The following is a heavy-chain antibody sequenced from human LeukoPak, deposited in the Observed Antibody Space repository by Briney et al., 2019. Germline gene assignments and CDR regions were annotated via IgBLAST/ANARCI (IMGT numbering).Heavy chain of an antibody. J-gene: IGHJ4*02. V-gene: IGHV1-69*13. CDR2: IIPIFGTA. D-gene: IGHD6-6*01. Sequence: ASVKVSCKASGGTFSSYAISWVRQAPGQGLEWMGGIIPIFGTANYAQKFQGRVTITADESTSTAYMELSSLRSEDTAVYYCARGSTIAARPYYFDYWGQGTLVTVSS. CDR1: GGTFSSYA. CDR3: ARGSTIAARPYYFDY.